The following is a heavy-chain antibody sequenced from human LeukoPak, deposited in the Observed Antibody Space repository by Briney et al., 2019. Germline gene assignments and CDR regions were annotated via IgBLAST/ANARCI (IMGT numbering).Heavy chain of an antibody. D-gene: IGHD3-10*01. V-gene: IGHV4-31*03. Sequence: SETLSLTCTVSGGSISSGGYYWSWIRQHPGKGLEWIGYIYYSGSTYYNPSLKSRVTISVDTSKNQFSLKLSSVTAADTAVYYCARATSTMVRGVNYWGQGTLVTVSS. CDR2: IYYSGST. CDR3: ARATSTMVRGVNY. CDR1: GGSISSGGYY. J-gene: IGHJ4*02.